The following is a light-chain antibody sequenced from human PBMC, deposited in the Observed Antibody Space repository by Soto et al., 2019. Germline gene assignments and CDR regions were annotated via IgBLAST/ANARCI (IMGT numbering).Light chain of an antibody. CDR2: GAS. J-gene: IGKJ2*01. Sequence: EIVLTQSPGTLSLSPGERVTLSCRASQSVSSSYLAWYQQQPGQAPSLLIYGASSRATGLADRFRGSGSGTSFTLTISRLEPEYSAVYYCQQYGGSRYTFGQGTKLEIK. CDR3: QQYGGSRYT. CDR1: QSVSSSY. V-gene: IGKV3-20*01.